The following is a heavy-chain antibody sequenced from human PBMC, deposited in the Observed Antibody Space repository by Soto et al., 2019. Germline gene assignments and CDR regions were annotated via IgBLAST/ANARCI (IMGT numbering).Heavy chain of an antibody. CDR1: GFTFSSYG. CDR3: AKVGGWGSDYFDY. CDR2: ISYDGSNK. Sequence: GGSLRLSCAASGFTFSSYGMHWVRQAPGKGLEWVAVISYDGSNKYYADSVKGRFTISRDNSKNTLYLQMNSLRAEDTAVYYCAKVGGWGSDYFDYWGQGTLVTVSS. J-gene: IGHJ4*02. V-gene: IGHV3-30*18. D-gene: IGHD3-10*01.